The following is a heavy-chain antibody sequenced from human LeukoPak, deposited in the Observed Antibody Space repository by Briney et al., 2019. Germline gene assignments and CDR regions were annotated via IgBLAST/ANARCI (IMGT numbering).Heavy chain of an antibody. D-gene: IGHD2-2*01. J-gene: IGHJ4*02. CDR1: GYMFTSYN. Sequence: ASLKVSCKASGYMFTSYNMQWVRQAPGQGLEWMGMVSSSGANTKYAQKFRGRVTMTSDTSTSTVYMELSSLISDGTAVYYCARDQHYATDYWGQGTLVTVCS. V-gene: IGHV1-46*03. CDR3: ARDQHYATDY. CDR2: VSSSGANT.